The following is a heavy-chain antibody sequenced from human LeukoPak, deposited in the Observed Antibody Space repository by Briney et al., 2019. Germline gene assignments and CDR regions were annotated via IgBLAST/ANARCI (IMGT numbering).Heavy chain of an antibody. J-gene: IGHJ5*02. CDR1: GYSFTDYY. V-gene: IGHV1-46*01. D-gene: IGHD3-10*01. CDR2: INPSGGSP. CDR3: ARGLGSESYYGS. Sequence: ASVKVSCKTSGYSFTDYYIHWVRQAPGQGLEWVGIINPSGGSPTYAQKFQGRLTMTRDTSTTTVYMELSSLRSEDTAVYYCARGLGSESYYGSWGQGTLVTVSS.